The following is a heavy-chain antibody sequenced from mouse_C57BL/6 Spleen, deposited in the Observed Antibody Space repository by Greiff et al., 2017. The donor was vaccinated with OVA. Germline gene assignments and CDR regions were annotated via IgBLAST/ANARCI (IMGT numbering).Heavy chain of an antibody. J-gene: IGHJ4*01. CDR2: IDPSDSYT. Sequence: QVQLQQPGAELVRPGTSVKLSCKASGYTFTSYWMHWVKQRPGQGLEWIGVIDPSDSYTNYNQKFKGKATLTVDTSSSTAYMQLSSLTSEDSAVYYCARRSLYDYDVGYAMDYWGQGTSVTVSS. CDR1: GYTFTSYW. D-gene: IGHD2-4*01. V-gene: IGHV1-59*01. CDR3: ARRSLYDYDVGYAMDY.